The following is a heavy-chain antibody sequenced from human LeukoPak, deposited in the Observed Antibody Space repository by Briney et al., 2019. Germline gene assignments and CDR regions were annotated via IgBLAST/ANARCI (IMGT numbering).Heavy chain of an antibody. CDR1: GFTFSSYA. CDR2: ISYDGSNK. J-gene: IGHJ6*03. Sequence: GGSLRLSCAASGFTFSSYAMHWVRQAPGKGLEWVAVISYDGSNKYYADSVKGRFTISRDNSKNTLYLQMNSLRAEDTAVYYCAKYIHIDIKVLDEQAMVRGPGPSYYYYYMDVWGKGTTVTVSS. V-gene: IGHV3-30-3*02. CDR3: AKYIHIDIKVLDEQAMVRGPGPSYYYYYMDV. D-gene: IGHD3-10*01.